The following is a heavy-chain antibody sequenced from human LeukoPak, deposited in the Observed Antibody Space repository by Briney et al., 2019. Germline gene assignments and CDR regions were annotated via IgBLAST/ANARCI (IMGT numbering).Heavy chain of an antibody. CDR1: GYTFTDYY. J-gene: IGHJ3*02. V-gene: IGHV1-2*02. D-gene: IGHD3-22*01. CDR3: ASGFMGYDRSGYYDDAFDI. CDR2: INPNSGGT. Sequence: ASVKVSCKASGYTFTDYYMHWVRQAPGQGLEWMGWINPNSGGTNYAQKFQGRVAMTRDTSISTAYMELSRLRSDDTAVYYCASGFMGYDRSGYYDDAFDIWGQGTMVTVSS.